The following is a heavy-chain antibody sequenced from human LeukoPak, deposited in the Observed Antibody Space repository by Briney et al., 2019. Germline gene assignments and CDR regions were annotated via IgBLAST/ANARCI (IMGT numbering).Heavy chain of an antibody. CDR2: IYHSGST. V-gene: IGHV4-30-2*01. CDR3: TIAARRDYFDY. Sequence: SQTLSLTCTVSGGSISSGGYYWSWIRQPPGKGLEWIGYIYHSGSTYYHPSLKSRVTISVDRSKNQFSLKLSSVTAADTAVYYCTIAARRDYFDYWGQGTLVTVSS. J-gene: IGHJ4*02. CDR1: GGSISSGGYY. D-gene: IGHD6-6*01.